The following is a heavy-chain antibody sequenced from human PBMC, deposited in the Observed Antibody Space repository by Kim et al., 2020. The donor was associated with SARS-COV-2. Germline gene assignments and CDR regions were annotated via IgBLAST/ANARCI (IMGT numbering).Heavy chain of an antibody. CDR3: ARGPPNVITMVRGIPEGFDP. D-gene: IGHD3-10*01. CDR2: INAGNGNT. Sequence: ASVKVSCKASGYTFTSYAMHWVRQAPGQRLEWMGWINAGNGNTKYSQKFQGRVTITRDTSASTAYMELSSLRSEDTAVYYCARGPPNVITMVRGIPEGFDPWGQGTLVTVSS. J-gene: IGHJ5*02. V-gene: IGHV1-3*01. CDR1: GYTFTSYA.